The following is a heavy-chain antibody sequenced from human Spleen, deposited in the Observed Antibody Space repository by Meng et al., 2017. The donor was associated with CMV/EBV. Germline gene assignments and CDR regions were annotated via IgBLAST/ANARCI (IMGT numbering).Heavy chain of an antibody. CDR1: GFTFSSYS. J-gene: IGHJ5*02. CDR3: AREGYSYGYGCGWFDP. Sequence: GESLKISCAASGFTFSSYSMNWVRQAPGKGLEWVSSISSSSSYIYYADSVKGRFTISRDNAKNSLYLQMNSLRAEDTAVYYCAREGYSYGYGCGWFDPWGQGTLVTVSS. D-gene: IGHD5-18*01. V-gene: IGHV3-21*01. CDR2: ISSSSSYI.